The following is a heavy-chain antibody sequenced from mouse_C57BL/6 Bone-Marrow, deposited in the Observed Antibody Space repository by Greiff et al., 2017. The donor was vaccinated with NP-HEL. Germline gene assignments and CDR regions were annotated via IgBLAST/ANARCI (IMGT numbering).Heavy chain of an antibody. D-gene: IGHD2-1*01. V-gene: IGHV1-9*01. CDR1: GYTFTGYW. CDR2: ILPGSGST. J-gene: IGHJ2*01. CDR3: ATKEGIYYGNCVGYYFDD. Sequence: VQLQQSGAELMKPGASVKLSCKATGYTFTGYWIEWVKQRPGHGLEWIGEILPGSGSTNYNEKFKGKATFTADTSSNTAYMQLSSLTTEDSAIYYCATKEGIYYGNCVGYYFDDWGKGTTLTASS.